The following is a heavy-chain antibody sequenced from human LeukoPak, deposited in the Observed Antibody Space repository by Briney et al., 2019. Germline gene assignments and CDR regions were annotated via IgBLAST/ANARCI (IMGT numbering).Heavy chain of an antibody. Sequence: GGSLRLSCTASGFTFSDSYMNWIRHAPGKGPEWISLISTSSGYTDYADSVKGRFTIFRDNAKNSLYLQMDSLRVEDTAMYYCAYESSGYHQRSDAFDIWGRGTVVIVSS. V-gene: IGHV3-11*06. D-gene: IGHD3-22*01. CDR1: GFTFSDSY. CDR2: ISTSSGYT. J-gene: IGHJ3*02. CDR3: AYESSGYHQRSDAFDI.